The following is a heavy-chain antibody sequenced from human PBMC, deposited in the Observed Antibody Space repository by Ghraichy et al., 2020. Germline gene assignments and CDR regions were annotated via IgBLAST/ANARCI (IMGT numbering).Heavy chain of an antibody. CDR2: ISSSSSYI. Sequence: LSLTCAASGFTFSSYSMNWVRQAPGKGLEWVSSISSSSSYIYYADSVKGRFTISRDNAKNSLYLQMNSLRAEDTAVYYCARVRIAAGLDAFDIWGQGTMVTVSS. J-gene: IGHJ3*02. CDR1: GFTFSSYS. D-gene: IGHD6-13*01. CDR3: ARVRIAAGLDAFDI. V-gene: IGHV3-21*01.